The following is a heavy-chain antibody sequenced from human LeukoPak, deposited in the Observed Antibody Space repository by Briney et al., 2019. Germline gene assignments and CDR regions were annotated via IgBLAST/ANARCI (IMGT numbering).Heavy chain of an antibody. V-gene: IGHV4-59*01. CDR3: ARDRELWYDY. CDR2: IYYSGTT. J-gene: IGHJ4*02. Sequence: PSETLSLTCTVSGGSISSYYWSWIRQPPGKGLEWIGYIYYSGTTNYNPSLKSRATISVDTSKNQFSLKLSSVTAADTAVYYCARDRELWYDYWGQGTLVTVSS. CDR1: GGSISSYY. D-gene: IGHD5-18*01.